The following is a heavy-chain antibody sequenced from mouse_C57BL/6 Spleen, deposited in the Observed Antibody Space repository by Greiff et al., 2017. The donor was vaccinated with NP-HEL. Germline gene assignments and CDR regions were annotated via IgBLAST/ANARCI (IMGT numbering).Heavy chain of an antibody. D-gene: IGHD2-5*01. Sequence: EVKVVESEGGLVQPGSSMKLSCTASGFTFSDYYMAWVRQVPEKGLEWVANINYAGSRTYYLDSLKSRFIISRDNAKNILYLQISSLKSEDTATYYCAREGRVYSNSYYFDYGGQGTTLTVSS. J-gene: IGHJ2*01. CDR1: GFTFSDYY. CDR2: INYAGSRT. CDR3: AREGRVYSNSYYFDY. V-gene: IGHV5-16*01.